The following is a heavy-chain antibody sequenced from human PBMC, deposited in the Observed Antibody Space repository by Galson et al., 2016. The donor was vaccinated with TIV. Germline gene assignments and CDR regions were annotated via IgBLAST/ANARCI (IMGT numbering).Heavy chain of an antibody. CDR2: TFYRSKWYN. V-gene: IGHV6-1*01. D-gene: IGHD3-16*01. CDR3: ARATPSVFGIIMTLDS. J-gene: IGHJ5*01. CDR1: GDSVSSNSAA. Sequence: CAISGDSVSSNSAAWNWLRQSPSRGLEWLGRTFYRSKWYNDYAPSVKSRITINPDTSKNQFSLQLNSVTPEDTAVYYCARATPSVFGIIMTLDSWGHGTLVTVSS.